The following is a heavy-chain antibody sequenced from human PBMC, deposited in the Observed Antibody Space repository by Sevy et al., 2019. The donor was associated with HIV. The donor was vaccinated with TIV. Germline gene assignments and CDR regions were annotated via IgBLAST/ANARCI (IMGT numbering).Heavy chain of an antibody. CDR3: ARLKLHYDPYYFDL. Sequence: GGSLRLSCAASGFTFSDYWMSWVRQAPEKGLEWVANIKQDGSKKYYVDSVKGRLIMSRDKATNSLYLEMNSLRAEDTAVYYCARLKLHYDPYYFDLWGQGTLVTVSS. D-gene: IGHD3-16*01. CDR1: GFTFSDYW. CDR2: IKQDGSKK. V-gene: IGHV3-7*01. J-gene: IGHJ4*02.